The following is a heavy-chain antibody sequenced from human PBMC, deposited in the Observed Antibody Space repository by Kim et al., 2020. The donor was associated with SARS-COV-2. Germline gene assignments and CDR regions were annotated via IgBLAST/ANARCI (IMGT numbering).Heavy chain of an antibody. Sequence: ASVNVSCKASGYTFTSYDINWVRQATGQGLEWMGWMNPNSGNTGYAQKFQGRVTMTRNTSISTAYMELSSLRSEDTAVYYCARHSRISRLSITMVRGATDGMDGWGQGTTVTVSS. J-gene: IGHJ6*02. CDR3: ARHSRISRLSITMVRGATDGMDG. CDR2: MNPNSGNT. V-gene: IGHV1-8*01. D-gene: IGHD3-10*01. CDR1: GYTFTSYD.